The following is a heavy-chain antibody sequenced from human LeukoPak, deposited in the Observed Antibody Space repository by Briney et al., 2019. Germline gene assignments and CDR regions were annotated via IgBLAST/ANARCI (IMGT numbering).Heavy chain of an antibody. Sequence: GGSLRLSCAASGFTFSSYAMTWVRQTPEKGLEWVSVISGTSGNTYYADSVKGRFTISRDNSKNTLSLQMNSLRIDDTAVYYCAKDSIQPHGEGIDHWGQGTLVTVSS. CDR3: AKDSIQPHGEGIDH. D-gene: IGHD3-10*01. CDR1: GFTFSSYA. J-gene: IGHJ4*02. V-gene: IGHV3-23*01. CDR2: ISGTSGNT.